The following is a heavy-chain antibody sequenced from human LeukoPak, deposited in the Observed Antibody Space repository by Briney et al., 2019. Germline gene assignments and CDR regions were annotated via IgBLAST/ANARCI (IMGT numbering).Heavy chain of an antibody. J-gene: IGHJ4*02. V-gene: IGHV3-23*01. CDR1: GFTFSSYP. D-gene: IGHD6-19*01. CDR3: AREAVAGAFDS. CDR2: ICDSGGNT. Sequence: GGSLRLSCAASGFTFSSYPMTWVRQAPGKGLDWVSTICDSGGNTFSPDSVKGRFTISKDNSMNTLFLQMISLRAEDTAVYYCAREAVAGAFDSWGQGTLVTVSS.